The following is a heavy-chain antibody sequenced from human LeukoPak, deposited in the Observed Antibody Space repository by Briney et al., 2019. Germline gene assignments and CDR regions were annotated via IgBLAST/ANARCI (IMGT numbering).Heavy chain of an antibody. D-gene: IGHD6-19*01. V-gene: IGHV4-4*02. CDR3: ARARGSGWPGDY. CDR1: GGSISSSNW. Sequence: PSETLSLTCAVSGGSISSSNWWSWVRQPPGKGLEWIGEIYHSGSTSYNPSLKSRVTISVDKSKNQFSLKLSSVTAADTAVYYCARARGSGWPGDYWGQGTLVTVSS. J-gene: IGHJ4*02. CDR2: IYHSGST.